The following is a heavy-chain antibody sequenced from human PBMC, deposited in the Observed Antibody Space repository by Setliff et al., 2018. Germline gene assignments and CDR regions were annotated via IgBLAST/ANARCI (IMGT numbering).Heavy chain of an antibody. V-gene: IGHV4-4*08. CDR1: GGSISSYY. J-gene: IGHJ6*03. D-gene: IGHD1-26*01. Sequence: LSLPCTVSGGSISSYYWIWIRQPPGKGLEWIGYIYSSGRTNYNPSLKSRVTLSVDTSNNQFSLKVSSVTAADTAVYYCARAPPNRYSGSYEYFYMDVWGKGTTVTVSS. CDR2: IYSSGRT. CDR3: ARAPPNRYSGSYEYFYMDV.